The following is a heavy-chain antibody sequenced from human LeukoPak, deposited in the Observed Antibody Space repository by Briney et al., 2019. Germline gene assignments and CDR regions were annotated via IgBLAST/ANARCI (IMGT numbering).Heavy chain of an antibody. Sequence: GSLRLSCAASGFTFSSYSMSWIRQPPGKGLEWIGYIYYSGSTNYNPSLKSRVTISVDTSKNQFSLKLSSVTAADTAVYYCARGGATDYFDYWGQGTLVTVSS. CDR3: ARGGATDYFDY. V-gene: IGHV4-59*01. CDR1: GFTFSSYS. J-gene: IGHJ4*02. D-gene: IGHD1-26*01. CDR2: IYYSGST.